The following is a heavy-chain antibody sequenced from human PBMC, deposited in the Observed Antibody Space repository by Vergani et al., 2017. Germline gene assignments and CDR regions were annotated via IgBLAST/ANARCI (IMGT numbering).Heavy chain of an antibody. D-gene: IGHD1-26*01. CDR2: ISYDGSNK. V-gene: IGHV3-30*03. Sequence: VQLLESGGGSAQPGESLRLSCVASGFTFTAHGLNWVRQAPGKGLEWVAVISYDGSNKYYADSVKGRFTISRDNSKNSLFLQMDSLRAEDTAVYYCARGGGIVGAMLQVWGPGTLVTVSS. J-gene: IGHJ4*02. CDR3: ARGGGIVGAMLQV. CDR1: GFTFTAHG.